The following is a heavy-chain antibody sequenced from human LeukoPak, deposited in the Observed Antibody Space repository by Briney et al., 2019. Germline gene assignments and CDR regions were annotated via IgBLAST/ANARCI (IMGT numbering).Heavy chain of an antibody. CDR2: IYYSGST. CDR3: AGQRITMVRGVIRGNWFDP. D-gene: IGHD3-10*01. CDR1: GGSISSSSYY. J-gene: IGHJ5*02. Sequence: PSETLSLTCTVSGGSISSSSYYWGWIRQPPGKGLEWFGSIYYSGSTYYNPSLKSRVTVSVDTAKNQFSLKLSSLTAADTAVYYCAGQRITMVRGVIRGNWFDPWGQGPLVPVSS. V-gene: IGHV4-39*01.